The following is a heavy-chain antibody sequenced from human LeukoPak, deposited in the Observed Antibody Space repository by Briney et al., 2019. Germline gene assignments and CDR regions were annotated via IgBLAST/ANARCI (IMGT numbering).Heavy chain of an antibody. Sequence: ASVKVSCKASGYTFTGYYMHWVRQAPGQGLEWMGWINPNSGGTNYAQKFQGRVNMTRDTSISTAYMELRRLRCDDTAVYYCARDRGVRGVTTALGYWGQGTLVTVSS. CDR1: GYTFTGYY. D-gene: IGHD3-10*01. CDR3: ARDRGVRGVTTALGY. J-gene: IGHJ4*02. CDR2: INPNSGGT. V-gene: IGHV1-2*02.